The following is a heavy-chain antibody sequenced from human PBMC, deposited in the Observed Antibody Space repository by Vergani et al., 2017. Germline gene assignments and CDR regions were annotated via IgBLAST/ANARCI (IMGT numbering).Heavy chain of an antibody. V-gene: IGHV4-34*01. Sequence: HVQPQEWGAGLLKTSETLSLTCGVSGGSFSDYYWSWIRQAPAMGLEWIGEDNHGGSTNYKPSIKRRVSISVDTSKNQFSLPETSVTAADSALYFCAGIAGAPARRNPAPDYWGQGILVTVSS. CDR1: GGSFSDYY. CDR2: DNHGGST. D-gene: IGHD1-14*01. CDR3: AGIAGAPARRNPAPDY. J-gene: IGHJ4*02.